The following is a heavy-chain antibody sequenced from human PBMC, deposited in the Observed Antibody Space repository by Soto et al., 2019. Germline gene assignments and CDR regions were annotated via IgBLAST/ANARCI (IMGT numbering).Heavy chain of an antibody. D-gene: IGHD5-18*01. CDR3: ARHRYSYGVYYFDY. CDR1: GGSLSNYY. Sequence: SETLSLTCTVSGGSLSNYYWNWIRQPPGKGLEWIGYVYYSGTTSYNPSLKSRVTISVDTSKNQFSLNLNSVTAADTAVYYCARHRYSYGVYYFDYWGQGTQVTVSS. J-gene: IGHJ4*02. CDR2: VYYSGTT. V-gene: IGHV4-59*08.